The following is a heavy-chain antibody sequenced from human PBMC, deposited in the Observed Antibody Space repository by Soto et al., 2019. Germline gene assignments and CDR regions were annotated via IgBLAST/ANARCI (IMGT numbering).Heavy chain of an antibody. CDR3: ARSDIVIAPAASGVYYYALDV. CDR2: IIPMYGTP. D-gene: IGHD2-2*01. V-gene: IGHV1-69*13. Sequence: ASVKVSCKASGGTFSNYTITWVRQTPGQGLEWMGGIIPMYGTPNHAQKFQGRVTITADESTSTVYMGLSSLRSEDTAVYYCARSDIVIAPAASGVYYYALDVWGQGTTVTVSS. CDR1: GGTFSNYT. J-gene: IGHJ6*02.